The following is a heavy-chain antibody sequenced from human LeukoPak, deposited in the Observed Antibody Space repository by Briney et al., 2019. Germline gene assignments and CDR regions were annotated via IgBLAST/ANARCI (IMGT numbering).Heavy chain of an antibody. V-gene: IGHV3-23*01. CDR2: ISGSGEST. CDR1: GFIFSSYA. Sequence: GGSLRHSCEGSGFIFSSYAMTWVRQAPGMGLQWVSSISGSGESTYYADSMKGRFTISRDNSKNTLSLQMNSLRAEDTAVYFCAKGWEFRVVIPAAVSWGQGTLVTVSS. J-gene: IGHJ5*02. CDR3: AKGWEFRVVIPAAVS. D-gene: IGHD3-3*01.